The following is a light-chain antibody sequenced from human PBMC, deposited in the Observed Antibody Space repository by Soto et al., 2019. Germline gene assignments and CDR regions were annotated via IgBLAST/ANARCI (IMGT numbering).Light chain of an antibody. J-gene: IGLJ2*01. Sequence: QSVLTQPPSVSGAPGQRVTISCTGNSSNIGAGYDVHWYQQFPGTAPKLLMYGNSNRPSGVPDRFSGSKSGTSASLAITGLQAEDEADYHCQSYDSSLSGSVFGGGTKLTVL. CDR1: SSNIGAGYD. CDR3: QSYDSSLSGSV. V-gene: IGLV1-40*01. CDR2: GNS.